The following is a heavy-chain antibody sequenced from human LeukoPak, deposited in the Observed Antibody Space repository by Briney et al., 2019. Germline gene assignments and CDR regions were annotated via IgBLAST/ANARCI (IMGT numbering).Heavy chain of an antibody. D-gene: IGHD6-6*01. Sequence: RVSCKASGYTFTSYGISWVRQAPGKGLEWVAVIWYDGSNKYYADSVRGRFTISRDQSKNTQYLQMNSLRAEDTAVYYCARDKAARHLDYWGQGTLVTVSS. CDR3: ARDKAARHLDY. CDR2: IWYDGSNK. V-gene: IGHV3-33*01. CDR1: GYTFTSYG. J-gene: IGHJ4*02.